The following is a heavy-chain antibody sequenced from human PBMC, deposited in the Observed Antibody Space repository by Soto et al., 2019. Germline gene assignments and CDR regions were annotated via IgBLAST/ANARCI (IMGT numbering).Heavy chain of an antibody. J-gene: IGHJ6*02. CDR3: ARGAVYGTDHYYRDMDV. D-gene: IGHD4-17*01. CDR1: GFNFNGYG. CDR2: INFFLGKT. V-gene: IGHV3-23*01. Sequence: PGGSLRLSCAASGFNFNGYGISWVRQSPEKGLEWVASINFFLGKTYYADSVKGRSTISKDDAKDTVYLHLNSLRADDTAIYYCARGAVYGTDHYYRDMDVWGQGSPVTVSS.